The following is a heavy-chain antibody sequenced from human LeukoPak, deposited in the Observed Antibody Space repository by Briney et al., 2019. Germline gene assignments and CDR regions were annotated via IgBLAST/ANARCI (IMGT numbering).Heavy chain of an antibody. Sequence: ASAKVSCKASGFTFTSSAVQWVRQARGQRLEWIGWIVVGSGNTNYAQKFQERVTITRDMSTSTAYMELSSLRSEDTAVYYCAAKGAMIVVVKADDAFDIWGQGTMVTVSS. J-gene: IGHJ3*02. CDR3: AAKGAMIVVVKADDAFDI. CDR1: GFTFTSSA. V-gene: IGHV1-58*01. D-gene: IGHD3-22*01. CDR2: IVVGSGNT.